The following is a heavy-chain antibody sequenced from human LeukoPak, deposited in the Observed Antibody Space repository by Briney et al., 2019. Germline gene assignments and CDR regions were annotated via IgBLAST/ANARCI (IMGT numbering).Heavy chain of an antibody. V-gene: IGHV3-66*01. D-gene: IGHD3-10*01. CDR3: AREIYGSANGDH. CDR2: MYSGGTT. J-gene: IGHJ5*02. CDR1: GITITSNY. Sequence: GGSLRLSCAVSGITITSNYMSWVRQAPGKGLEWISVMYSGGTTFYAESVKGRFTISRDNSKNTLHLQMNSLRAEDTAVYYCAREIYGSANGDHWGQGTLVSVSS.